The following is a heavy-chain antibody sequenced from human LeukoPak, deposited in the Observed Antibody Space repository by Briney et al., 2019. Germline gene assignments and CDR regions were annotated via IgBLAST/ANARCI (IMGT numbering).Heavy chain of an antibody. J-gene: IGHJ4*02. Sequence: SETLPLTCTVSGGSISSYCWSWIRQPPGKGLEWIGSIYHSGSTYYNPSLKSRVTISVDTSKNQFSLKLSSVAAADTAVYYCARVGLLWFGELSYYFDYWGQGTLVTVSS. CDR3: ARVGLLWFGELSYYFDY. CDR1: GGSISSYC. CDR2: IYHSGST. D-gene: IGHD3-10*01. V-gene: IGHV4-38-2*02.